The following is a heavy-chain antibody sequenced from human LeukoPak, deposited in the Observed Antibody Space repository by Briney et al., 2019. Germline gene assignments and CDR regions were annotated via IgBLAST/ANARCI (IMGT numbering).Heavy chain of an antibody. J-gene: IGHJ6*02. CDR3: ASSRGADDFDWFYNFYYYGMDV. V-gene: IGHV1-2*02. CDR1: GYTFTGYY. D-gene: IGHD3-9*01. CDR2: INPNSGGT. Sequence: GASVKVSCKASGYTFTGYYMHWVRQAPGQGLEWMGWINPNSGGTNYAQKFQGRVTMTRDTSISTAYMELSRLGSDDTAVYYCASSRGADDFDWFYNFYYYGMDVWGQGTTVTVSS.